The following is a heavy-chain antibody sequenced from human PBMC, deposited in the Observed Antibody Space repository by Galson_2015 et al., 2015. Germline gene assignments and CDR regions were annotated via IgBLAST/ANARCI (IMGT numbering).Heavy chain of an antibody. CDR3: AKGIAAAGTYWYFDL. J-gene: IGHJ2*01. V-gene: IGHV3-30*18. Sequence: SLRLSCAASGITFSTYGMHWVRQAPGKGLEWVAVISYDGSNKYYADSVKGRFTISRDNSKDTLYLQMNSLRAEDTAVYYCAKGIAAAGTYWYFDLWGRGTLVTVSS. CDR2: ISYDGSNK. D-gene: IGHD6-13*01. CDR1: GITFSTYG.